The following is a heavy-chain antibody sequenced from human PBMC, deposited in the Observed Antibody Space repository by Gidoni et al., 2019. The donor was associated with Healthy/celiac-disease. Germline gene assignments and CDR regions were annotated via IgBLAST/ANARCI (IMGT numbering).Heavy chain of an antibody. CDR3: AKADRYGDYERNDYYYYYGMDV. Sequence: EVQLLESGGGLVQPGGSLRLSCAASGFTFSSYAMSWVRQAPGKGLEWVSAISGSGGSTYYADSVKGRFTISRDNSKNTLYLQMNSLRAEDTAVYYCAKADRYGDYERNDYYYYYGMDVWGQGTTVTVSS. CDR1: GFTFSSYA. D-gene: IGHD4-17*01. J-gene: IGHJ6*02. V-gene: IGHV3-23*01. CDR2: ISGSGGST.